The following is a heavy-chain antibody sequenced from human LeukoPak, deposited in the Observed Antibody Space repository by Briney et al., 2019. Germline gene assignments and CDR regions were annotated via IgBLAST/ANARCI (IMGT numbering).Heavy chain of an antibody. CDR2: ISGSGGST. CDR3: AKLEGAAAGPDYFDY. V-gene: IGHV3-23*01. J-gene: IGHJ4*02. D-gene: IGHD6-13*01. Sequence: GGSLRLSCADSGFTFSSYAMSWVRQAPGKGLEWVSAISGSGGSTYYADSVKGRFTISRDNSKNTLYLQMNSLRAEDTAVYYCAKLEGAAAGPDYFDYWGQGTLVTVSS. CDR1: GFTFSSYA.